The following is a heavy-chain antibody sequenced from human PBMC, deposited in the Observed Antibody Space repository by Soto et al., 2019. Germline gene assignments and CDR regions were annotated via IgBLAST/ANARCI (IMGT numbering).Heavy chain of an antibody. J-gene: IGHJ6*03. CDR3: ARRVVGYCSSTSCTNYYYYYYMDV. CDR1: GGSISSSSYY. D-gene: IGHD2-2*01. V-gene: IGHV4-39*01. CDR2: IYYSGST. Sequence: SETLSLTCTVSGGSISSSSYYWGWIRQPPGKGLEWIGSIYYSGSTYYNPSLKSRVTISVDTSKNQFSLKLSSVTAADTAVYYCARRVVGYCSSTSCTNYYYYYYMDVWGKGTTVTVSS.